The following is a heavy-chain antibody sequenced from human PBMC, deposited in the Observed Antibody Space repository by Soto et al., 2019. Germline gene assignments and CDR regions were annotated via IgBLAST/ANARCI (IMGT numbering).Heavy chain of an antibody. CDR2: INPNSGIT. V-gene: IGHV1-46*03. CDR1: GYRFTSYY. D-gene: IGHD6-13*01. CDR3: ARSRGAAAGINWFDP. J-gene: IGHJ5*02. Sequence: QVQVVQSGAEVKKPGASVKISCKASGYRFTSYYMHWVRQAPGQGLEWMGIINPNSGITIYAQNFQGRVTMTRDTSTSTVYMELSSLKSEDTAVYYCARSRGAAAGINWFDPWGQGTLVTVSS.